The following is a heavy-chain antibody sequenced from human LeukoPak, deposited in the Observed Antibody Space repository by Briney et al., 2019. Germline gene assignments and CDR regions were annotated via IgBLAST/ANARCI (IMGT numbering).Heavy chain of an antibody. V-gene: IGHV4-61*08. CDR1: GGSVSSDVYY. CDR3: ARDLAASWFFR. Sequence: KPSETLCLTCTVSGGSVSSDVYYWSWIRQPPGKRLEWIGHIYYSGTTNYNPSLKSRVTISVDTSKNQFSLKLSSVTAADTAVYYCARDLAASWFFRWGQGTLVTVSS. J-gene: IGHJ4*02. D-gene: IGHD6-13*01. CDR2: IYYSGTT.